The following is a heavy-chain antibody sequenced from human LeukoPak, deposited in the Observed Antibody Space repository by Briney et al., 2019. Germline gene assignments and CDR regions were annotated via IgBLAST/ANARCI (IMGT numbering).Heavy chain of an antibody. CDR2: ISSSSYI. CDR1: GFTFSSYS. V-gene: IGHV3-21*01. D-gene: IGHD2-2*01. CDR3: ARVGRYCSSTSCPDDY. Sequence: PGGSLRLSCAASGFTFSSYSMNWVRQAPGKGLEWVSSISSSSYIYYADSVKGRFTISRDNAKNSLYLQMNSLRAEDTAVYYCARVGRYCSSTSCPDDYWGQGTLVTVSS. J-gene: IGHJ4*02.